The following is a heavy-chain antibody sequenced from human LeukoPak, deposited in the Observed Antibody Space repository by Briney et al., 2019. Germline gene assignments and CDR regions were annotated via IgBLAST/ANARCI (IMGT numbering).Heavy chain of an antibody. D-gene: IGHD5-12*01. Sequence: ASVKVSCKASGYIFTSYGISWVRQAPGQGLEWMGWISTYNGNTNYAQQLQGRVTMTTDTSTSTAYMELRSLRSDDTAVYYCARTYVSGYDPYFDYWGQGTLVTVSS. CDR3: ARTYVSGYDPYFDY. V-gene: IGHV1-18*01. CDR2: ISTYNGNT. CDR1: GYIFTSYG. J-gene: IGHJ4*02.